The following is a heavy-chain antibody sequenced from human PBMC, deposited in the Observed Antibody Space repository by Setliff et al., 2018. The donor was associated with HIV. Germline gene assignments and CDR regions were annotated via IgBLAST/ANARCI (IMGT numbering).Heavy chain of an antibody. CDR1: GFTFDNVD. J-gene: IGHJ3*02. D-gene: IGHD2-2*01. V-gene: IGHV3-20*04. CDR2: ISKNSLSI. Sequence: GGSLRLSCAASGFTFDNVDMNWVRQAPGKGPEWVSSISKNSLSIYYTDSVKCRFTVSRDNAKNSLYLQMNSLRAADMALYYCVRDKXXVPDTFDIWGQGTMVTVSS. CDR3: VRDKXXVPDTFDI.